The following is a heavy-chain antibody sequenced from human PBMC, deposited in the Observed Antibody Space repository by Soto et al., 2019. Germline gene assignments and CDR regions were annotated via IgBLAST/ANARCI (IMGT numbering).Heavy chain of an antibody. CDR2: IYYSGSGST. J-gene: IGHJ3*01. D-gene: IGHD5-12*01. CDR1: SGSITSSTFY. Sequence: QLQLQESGPGLVKPSETLSLTCTVSSGSITSSTFYWGRIRQPPGRGLAWIGSIYYSGSGSTYYNPSLKSRVTISGDTSKDQSSLILSSVTAADTAVYYFRVAVASPPLPRAFDVWCQGKMVTVSS. CDR3: RVAVASPPLPRAFDV. V-gene: IGHV4-39*01.